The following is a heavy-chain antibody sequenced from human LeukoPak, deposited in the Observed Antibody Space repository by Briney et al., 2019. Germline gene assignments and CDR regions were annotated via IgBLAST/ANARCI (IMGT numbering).Heavy chain of an antibody. Sequence: GGSLRLSCAASGFTFSSYAMSWVRQAPGKGLEWVSTISGSGGSTYYADSVKGRFTISRDNSKNTLYLQMSSLRAEDTAVYYCAKADNYGGNSDVDYWGQGTLVTVSS. V-gene: IGHV3-23*01. D-gene: IGHD4-23*01. CDR1: GFTFSSYA. CDR2: ISGSGGST. J-gene: IGHJ4*02. CDR3: AKADNYGGNSDVDY.